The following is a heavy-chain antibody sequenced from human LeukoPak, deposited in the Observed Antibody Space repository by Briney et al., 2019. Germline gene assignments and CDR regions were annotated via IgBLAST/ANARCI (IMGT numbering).Heavy chain of an antibody. V-gene: IGHV4-4*02. Sequence: SETLSLTCAVSGVSISSVNWWTWVRQPPGKGLEWIGEIYHNGSTNYNPSLKSRVTISVDKSKNQFSLMLISVTAADTAVYYCARAPDPWGQGTLVTVSS. J-gene: IGHJ5*02. CDR2: IYHNGST. CDR3: ARAPDP. CDR1: GVSISSVNW.